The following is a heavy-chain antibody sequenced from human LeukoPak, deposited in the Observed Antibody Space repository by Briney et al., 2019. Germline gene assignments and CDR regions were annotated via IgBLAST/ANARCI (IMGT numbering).Heavy chain of an antibody. CDR3: AKDPGKDIVVVYMDV. J-gene: IGHJ6*03. D-gene: IGHD2-2*01. V-gene: IGHV3-23*01. CDR2: ISGSGGST. Sequence: PGGSLRLSCAASGFTFSSYAVSWVRQAPGKGLEWVSAISGSGGSTYYADSVKGRFTISRDNSKNTLYLQMNSLRAEDTAVYYCAKDPGKDIVVVYMDVWGKGTTVTVSS. CDR1: GFTFSSYA.